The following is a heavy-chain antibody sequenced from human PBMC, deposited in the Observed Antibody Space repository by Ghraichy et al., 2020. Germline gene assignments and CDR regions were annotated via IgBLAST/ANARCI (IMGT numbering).Heavy chain of an antibody. V-gene: IGHV4-38-2*02. D-gene: IGHD3-22*01. CDR3: ARGGADYYDSSGYGPALD. Sequence: SETLSLTCTVSGYSISSGYYWGWMRQPPGKGLEWIGSIYHSGSTYYNPSLKSRVIISVDTSKNQFSLKLSSVTAADTAVYYCARGGADYYDSSGYGPALDWGQGTLVTVSS. CDR2: IYHSGST. CDR1: GYSISSGYY. J-gene: IGHJ4*02.